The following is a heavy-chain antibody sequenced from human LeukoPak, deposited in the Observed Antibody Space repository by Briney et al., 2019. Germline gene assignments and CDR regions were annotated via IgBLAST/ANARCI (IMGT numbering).Heavy chain of an antibody. Sequence: GGSLRLSCAASGFTFSSYWMSWVRQAPGKGLEWVANVKQDGSEKYYVDSVKGRFTISRDNAKNSLYLQMNSLRAEDTAVYYCARRYDFWSGRYTIGFDYWGQGTLVTVSS. J-gene: IGHJ4*02. CDR1: GFTFSSYW. D-gene: IGHD3-3*01. CDR2: VKQDGSEK. CDR3: ARRYDFWSGRYTIGFDY. V-gene: IGHV3-7*01.